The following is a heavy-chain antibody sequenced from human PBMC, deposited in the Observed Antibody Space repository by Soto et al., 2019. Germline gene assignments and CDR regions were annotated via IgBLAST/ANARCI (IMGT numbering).Heavy chain of an antibody. D-gene: IGHD4-17*01. CDR3: AKDSVDYCDYRGLDY. V-gene: IGHV3-23*01. CDR2: ISGSGTNR. J-gene: IGHJ4*02. CDR1: GFTFSSYA. Sequence: EVQLLESGGGLVQPGGSLRLSCAASGFTFSSYAMTWVRQAPGKGLEWVSAISGSGTNRYYADSVKGRFTISRDNSKNTLYLQMNSLIAEDTAVYYCAKDSVDYCDYRGLDYCGQGTLVTGAS.